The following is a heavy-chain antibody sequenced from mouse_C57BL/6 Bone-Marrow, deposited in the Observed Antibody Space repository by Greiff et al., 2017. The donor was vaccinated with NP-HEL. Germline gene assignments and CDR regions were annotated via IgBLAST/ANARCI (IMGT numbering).Heavy chain of an antibody. D-gene: IGHD1-1*01. CDR1: GFNIKNTY. CDR2: IDPANGNT. V-gene: IGHV14-3*01. Sequence: VQLQQSVAELVRPGASVKLSCTASGFNIKNTYMHWVKQRPEQGLEWIGRIDPANGNTKYAPKFQGKATITADTSSTTAYLQLSSLTSEDTAIYYCARPSTSTVGPFDYWGQGTTLTVSS. J-gene: IGHJ2*01. CDR3: ARPSTSTVGPFDY.